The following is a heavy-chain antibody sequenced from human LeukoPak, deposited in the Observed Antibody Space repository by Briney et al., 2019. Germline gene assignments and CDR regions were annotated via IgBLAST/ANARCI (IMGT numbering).Heavy chain of an antibody. D-gene: IGHD2-21*02. J-gene: IGHJ4*02. CDR1: GGSISGYY. CDR2: IHYSGST. Sequence: KSSETLSLTCTVSGGSISGYYWSWIRQPPGKGLEWIGYIHYSGSTRYNPSLENRVTISVDTSKNQFSLNLTSVTAADTAVYYCASRAAFCGDDCFRFDYWGQGTLVTVSS. CDR3: ASRAAFCGDDCFRFDY. V-gene: IGHV4-59*01.